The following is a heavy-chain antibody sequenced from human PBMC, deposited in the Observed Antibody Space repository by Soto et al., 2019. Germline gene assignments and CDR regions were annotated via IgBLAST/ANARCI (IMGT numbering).Heavy chain of an antibody. Sequence: QVQLQQWGAGLLKPSETLSLTCAVYGGSFSGYYWSWIRQPPGKGLEWIGEINHSGSTNYNPSLKSRITISVDTSKNQFSLKLSSVTAADTAVYYCARGLSRKYFQHWGQGTLVTVSS. J-gene: IGHJ1*01. CDR2: INHSGST. CDR3: ARGLSRKYFQH. CDR1: GGSFSGYY. V-gene: IGHV4-34*01.